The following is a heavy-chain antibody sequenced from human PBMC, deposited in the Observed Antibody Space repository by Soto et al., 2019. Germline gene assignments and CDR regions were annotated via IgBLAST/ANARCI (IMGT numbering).Heavy chain of an antibody. D-gene: IGHD3-3*01. Sequence: QITLNESGPTVVRPTETLTLTCRFSGFSLTTSGVGVGWIRQSPGKAPEWLALIYWDDDKRYSASLKSRLTITKDTSKNQVLLTVSDVDPTDTATYYCAHRVLRTVFGLVTTTAIYFDFWGQGTPVAVSP. V-gene: IGHV2-5*02. CDR1: GFSLTTSGVG. CDR2: IYWDDDK. J-gene: IGHJ4*02. CDR3: AHRVLRTVFGLVTTTAIYFDF.